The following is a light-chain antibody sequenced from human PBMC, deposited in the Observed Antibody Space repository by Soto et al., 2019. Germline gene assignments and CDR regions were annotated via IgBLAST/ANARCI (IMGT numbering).Light chain of an antibody. CDR2: DAS. V-gene: IGKV3-11*01. Sequence: EIVLTQSPATLSLSPGETATLSCRASQSVTSFLAWYQQKPGQTPRLLIYDASIRATGIPASFSGSGSGTAFTLTISSLEPEDFAVYYCQHRSYLISFGQGTRLEIK. CDR3: QHRSYLIS. J-gene: IGKJ5*01. CDR1: QSVTSF.